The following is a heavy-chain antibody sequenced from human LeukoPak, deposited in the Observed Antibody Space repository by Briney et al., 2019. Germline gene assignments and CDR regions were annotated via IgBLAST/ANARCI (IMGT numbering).Heavy chain of an antibody. CDR2: ISYDGSNK. CDR3: AKGTGRPGYCSSTSCYYYYYGMDV. V-gene: IGHV3-30*18. D-gene: IGHD2-2*03. J-gene: IGHJ6*02. CDR1: GFTFSSYG. Sequence: GGSLRLSCAASGFTFSSYGMHWVRQAPGKGLEWVAVISYDGSNKYYADSVKGRFTISRDNSKNTLYLQMNSLRAEDTAVYYCAKGTGRPGYCSSTSCYYYYYGMDVRGQGTTVTVSS.